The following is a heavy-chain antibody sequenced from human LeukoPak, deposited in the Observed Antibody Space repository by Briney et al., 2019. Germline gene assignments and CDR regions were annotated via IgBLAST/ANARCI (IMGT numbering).Heavy chain of an antibody. CDR1: GFTFSSYW. CDR2: INSDGSST. V-gene: IGHV3-74*01. J-gene: IGHJ6*02. CDR3: ARRPEAGTTSDYSYYGMDV. Sequence: GGSLRLSCAASGFTFSSYWMHWVRQGPGKGLVWVSRINSDGSSTSYADSVKGQFTISRDNAKNTLYLQMNSLRAEDTAVYYCARRPEAGTTSDYSYYGMDVWGQGTTVTVSS. D-gene: IGHD1-7*01.